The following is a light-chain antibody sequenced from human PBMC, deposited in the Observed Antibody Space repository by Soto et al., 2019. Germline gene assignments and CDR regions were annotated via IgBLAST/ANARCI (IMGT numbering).Light chain of an antibody. CDR2: DVS. Sequence: DIQMTQSPSTLSASVGDRVTITCRASQSISNWLAWYQQKPGKAPKLLIYDVSTLESGVPSRFSGSGSGTEFTLTISSLQPDDFATYSCQQYNKYPGTFGHGTKLEIK. V-gene: IGKV1-5*01. CDR3: QQYNKYPGT. J-gene: IGKJ2*01. CDR1: QSISNW.